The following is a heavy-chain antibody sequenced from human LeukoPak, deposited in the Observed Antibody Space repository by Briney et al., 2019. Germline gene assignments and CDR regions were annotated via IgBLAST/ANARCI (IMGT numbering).Heavy chain of an antibody. CDR3: TRKGSQWDFLVDY. CDR2: IYYSGST. V-gene: IGHV4-59*12. J-gene: IGHJ4*02. D-gene: IGHD2/OR15-2a*01. Sequence: SETLSLTCTVSGGSISSYYWSWIRQPPGKGLEWIGYIYYSGSTNYNPSLKSRVTISVDTSKNQFSLKLSSVTAEDTAVYYCTRKGSQWDFLVDYWGQGTRVAVSP. CDR1: GGSISSYY.